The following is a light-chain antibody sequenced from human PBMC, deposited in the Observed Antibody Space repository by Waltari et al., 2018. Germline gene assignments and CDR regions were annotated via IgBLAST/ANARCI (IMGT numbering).Light chain of an antibody. J-gene: IGLJ1*01. Sequence: SYVLTQPPSVFVAPGQSARITCGGNTIGSTCVRWYQLKPGQAPVLVVYDDSDRPSGIPERFSGSNSGNTATLTISRVEAGDEADYYCQVWDSSSDLDVFGTGTKVTVL. CDR3: QVWDSSSDLDV. CDR1: TIGSTC. CDR2: DDS. V-gene: IGLV3-21*02.